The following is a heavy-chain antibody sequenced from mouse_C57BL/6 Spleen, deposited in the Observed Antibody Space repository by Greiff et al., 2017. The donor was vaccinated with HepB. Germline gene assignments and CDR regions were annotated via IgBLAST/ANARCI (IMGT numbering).Heavy chain of an antibody. CDR3: TRGYDWGAWFAY. D-gene: IGHD2-2*01. CDR2: IDPETGGT. J-gene: IGHJ3*01. V-gene: IGHV1-15*01. CDR1: GYTFTDYE. Sequence: QVQLQQSGAELVRPGASVTLSCKASGYTFTDYEMHWVKQTPVHGLEWIGAIDPETGGTAYNQKFKGKAILAADKSSSTAYMELRSLTSEDSAVYYCTRGYDWGAWFAYWGQGTLVTVSA.